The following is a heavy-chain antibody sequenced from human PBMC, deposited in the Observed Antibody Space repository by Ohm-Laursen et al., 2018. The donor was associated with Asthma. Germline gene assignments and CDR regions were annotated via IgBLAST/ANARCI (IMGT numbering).Heavy chain of an antibody. V-gene: IGHV3-30*18. CDR3: AKDSGYGNSFFDY. J-gene: IGHJ4*02. D-gene: IGHD4-23*01. CDR2: IWYDGSNK. CDR1: GFTFSSYG. Sequence: SLRLSCAASGFTFSSYGIHWVRQAPGKGLEWVAVIWYDGSNKYYADSVKGRFTISRDNSKNTLYLQMNSLRAEDTTIYYCAKDSGYGNSFFDYWGQGALVTVSS.